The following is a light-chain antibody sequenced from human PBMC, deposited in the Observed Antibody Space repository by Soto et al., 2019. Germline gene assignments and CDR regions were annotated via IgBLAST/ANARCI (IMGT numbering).Light chain of an antibody. CDR2: GAS. CDR1: QSVSSN. J-gene: IGKJ1*01. V-gene: IGKV3-15*01. Sequence: FRASQSVSSNLAWHQQKPGQAPRLLIYGASTRATGIPARFSCSRSKTAYALAIRSLHSEDFAVYFCHHHATSGTFSQGTKVDIK. CDR3: HHHATSGT.